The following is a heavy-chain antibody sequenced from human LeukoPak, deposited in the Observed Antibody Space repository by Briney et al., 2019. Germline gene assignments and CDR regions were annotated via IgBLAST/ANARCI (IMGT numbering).Heavy chain of an antibody. Sequence: SKTLSLTCTVSGGSISTYYWSWIRQPPGKGLEWIGYIHYSGSTNYNPSLKSRVTISVGTSKNQSSLKLSSVTAADTAVYYCARGYFDNSGYSAPFHYWGQGTLVTVSS. D-gene: IGHD3-22*01. CDR3: ARGYFDNSGYSAPFHY. J-gene: IGHJ4*02. CDR1: GGSISTYY. V-gene: IGHV4-59*01. CDR2: IHYSGST.